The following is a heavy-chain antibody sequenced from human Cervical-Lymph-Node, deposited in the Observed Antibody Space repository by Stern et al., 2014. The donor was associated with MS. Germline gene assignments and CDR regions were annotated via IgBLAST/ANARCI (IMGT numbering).Heavy chain of an antibody. CDR1: GYTFTSYG. Sequence: VQLVESGAEVKKPGASVKVSCKGSGYTFTSYGIFWVRQAPGQGLEWMGWISAYTGNTNSAQKVQGRVTMTTDTSTSTAYMELRSLRSDDTAVYYCARGSAIRSQDAFDIWGQGTMVTVSS. D-gene: IGHD3-10*01. CDR2: ISAYTGNT. J-gene: IGHJ3*02. CDR3: ARGSAIRSQDAFDI. V-gene: IGHV1-18*01.